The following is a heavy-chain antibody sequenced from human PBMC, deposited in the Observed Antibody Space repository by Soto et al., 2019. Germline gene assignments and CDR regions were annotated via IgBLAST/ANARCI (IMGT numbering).Heavy chain of an antibody. J-gene: IGHJ4*02. D-gene: IGHD3-22*01. V-gene: IGHV4-30-2*01. CDR2: IYHSGST. CDR3: ARGAYYYDSSGYFAYYFDY. Sequence: QLQLQESGSGLVKPSQTLSLTCAVSGGSISSGGYSWSWIRQPPGKGLEWIGYIYHSGSTYYNPSLKSRVTISVDRSKNQFSLKLSSVTAADTAVYYCARGAYYYDSSGYFAYYFDYWGQGTLVTVSS. CDR1: GGSISSGGYS.